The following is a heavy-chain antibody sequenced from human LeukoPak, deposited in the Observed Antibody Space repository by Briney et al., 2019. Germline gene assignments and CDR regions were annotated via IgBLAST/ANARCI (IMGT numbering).Heavy chain of an antibody. CDR2: INHSGSTS. Sequence: SETLSLTCAVYGESFSGYFWNWIRQPPGKGLEWIGEINHSGSTSNHNPSLKSRVTMSVDTSKNQFSLKLSSVTAADTAVYYCASNSGDYFDYWGQGTLVTVSS. CDR3: ASNSGDYFDY. D-gene: IGHD6-25*01. CDR1: GESFSGYF. J-gene: IGHJ4*02. V-gene: IGHV4-34*01.